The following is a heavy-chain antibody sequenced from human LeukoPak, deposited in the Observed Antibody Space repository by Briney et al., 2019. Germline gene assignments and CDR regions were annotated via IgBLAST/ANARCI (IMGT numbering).Heavy chain of an antibody. Sequence: SETLSLTCTVSGGSISSGGYYWSWIRQHPGKGLEWIGYIYYSGSTYYNPSLKSRVTISVDTSKNQFSLKLSPVTAADTAVYYCAAVVPAARYYYYGMDVWGQGTTVTVSS. J-gene: IGHJ6*02. CDR3: AAVVPAARYYYYGMDV. CDR2: IYYSGST. V-gene: IGHV4-31*03. D-gene: IGHD2-2*01. CDR1: GGSISSGGYY.